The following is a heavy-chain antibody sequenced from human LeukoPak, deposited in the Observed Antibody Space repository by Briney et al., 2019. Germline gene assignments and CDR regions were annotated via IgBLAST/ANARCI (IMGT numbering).Heavy chain of an antibody. D-gene: IGHD2-2*02. V-gene: IGHV3-7*01. Sequence: KSGGSLRLSCAASGFISGAYWMSWVRQAPGKGLEWVANIKLDGSETYYVDSVKGRFTISRDNAKNSLYVQMNSLRAEDTAVYYCARRARYCTSTSCYTIGAFDIWGQGTVVTVSS. CDR2: IKLDGSET. J-gene: IGHJ3*02. CDR1: GFISGAYW. CDR3: ARRARYCTSTSCYTIGAFDI.